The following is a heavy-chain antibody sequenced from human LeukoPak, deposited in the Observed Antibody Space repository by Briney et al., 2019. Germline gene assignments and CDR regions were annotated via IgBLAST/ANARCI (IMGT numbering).Heavy chain of an antibody. CDR3: ARGINYYDSRPWVGFDI. D-gene: IGHD3-22*01. CDR2: INPNSGGT. V-gene: IGHV1-2*02. J-gene: IGHJ3*02. CDR1: GYTFTGYY. Sequence: GASVKVSCKASGYTFTGYYMHWVRQAPGQGLEWMGWINPNSGGTNYAQKFQGRVTMTRDTSISTAYMELSRLRSDDTAVYYCARGINYYDSRPWVGFDIWGQGTMVTVSP.